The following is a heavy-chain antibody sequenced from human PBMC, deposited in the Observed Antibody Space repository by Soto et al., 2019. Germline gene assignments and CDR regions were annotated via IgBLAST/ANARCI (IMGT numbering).Heavy chain of an antibody. CDR3: AVESRDCSGGSCYFLPGMDY. D-gene: IGHD2-15*01. V-gene: IGHV1-69*12. CDR2: IIPIFGTA. J-gene: IGHJ4*02. Sequence: QVQLVQSGAEVKKPGSSVKVSCKASGGTFSSYAISWVRQAPGQGLEWMGGIIPIFGTANYAQKFQGRVTITADESTSTAYMELCSLRSEDTAVYYCAVESRDCSGGSCYFLPGMDYWGQGTLVAVSS. CDR1: GGTFSSYA.